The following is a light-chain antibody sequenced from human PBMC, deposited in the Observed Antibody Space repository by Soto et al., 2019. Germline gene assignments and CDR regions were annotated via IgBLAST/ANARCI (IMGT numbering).Light chain of an antibody. CDR2: AAS. J-gene: IGKJ4*01. Sequence: AIQMTQSPSSLSASVGDRVTITCRASEGIKNDLGWYQQKPGKAPKLLIYAASSLQSGFPSRVSGSGSGTDLSSTISSLQPEDFATYYCLQDYNYPLACGGGTKVEIK. CDR1: EGIKND. CDR3: LQDYNYPLA. V-gene: IGKV1-6*01.